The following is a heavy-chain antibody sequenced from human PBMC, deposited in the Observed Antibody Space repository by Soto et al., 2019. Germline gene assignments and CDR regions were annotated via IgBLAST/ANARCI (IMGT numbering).Heavy chain of an antibody. CDR1: GFAISRHW. J-gene: IGHJ6*02. D-gene: IGHD2-2*01. V-gene: IGHV3-7*03. Sequence: PAGSLRLSCAASGFAISRHWMSWVRQAPEKGLEWVANIKQDGSQKYYVDSVKGRFIISRDNAKNSLYLQMNSLRAEDTAIYYCTRGTDLLYCTSTSCPGIDVWGPGTTVTVSS. CDR2: IKQDGSQK. CDR3: TRGTDLLYCTSTSCPGIDV.